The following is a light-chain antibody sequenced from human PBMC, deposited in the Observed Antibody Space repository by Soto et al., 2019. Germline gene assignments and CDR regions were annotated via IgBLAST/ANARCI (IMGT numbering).Light chain of an antibody. Sequence: DIQMTHSPATLSASVGGRVTITCPPSQSISSWLAWYQQKPGKAPKLLIYKASSLESGVPSRFSGSGSGTEFTLTISSLQTDDFATYSCKQYNSYPWTFGKGTKVDIK. J-gene: IGKJ1*01. V-gene: IGKV1-5*03. CDR2: KAS. CDR3: KQYNSYPWT. CDR1: QSISSW.